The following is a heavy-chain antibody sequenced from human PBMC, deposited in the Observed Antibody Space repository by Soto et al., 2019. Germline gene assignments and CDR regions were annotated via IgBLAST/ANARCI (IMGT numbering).Heavy chain of an antibody. V-gene: IGHV3-33*01. J-gene: IGHJ4*02. CDR1: GFTFSRYG. CDR2: IWYDGSNK. D-gene: IGHD6-19*01. Sequence: QPWGSLRLSCAASGFTFSRYGMHWVRQAPGKGLEWVAVIWYDGSNKYYADSVKGRFTISRDNSKNTLYLQMNSLRAEDTAVYYCAREGASSGCHYWGQGTLVTVSS. CDR3: AREGASSGCHY.